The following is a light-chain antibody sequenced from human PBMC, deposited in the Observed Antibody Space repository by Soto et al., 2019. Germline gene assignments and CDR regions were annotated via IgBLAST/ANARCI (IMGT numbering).Light chain of an antibody. Sequence: QSALTQPASVSGSPGQSITISCTGTSSDVGGYNYVSWYQQHPGKAPKLMIYEVSKRPSGLSTRFSGSKSGNTASLTISGLQAEDEADYYCCSYTSSSTWVFGGGNKLTVL. V-gene: IGLV2-14*01. CDR3: CSYTSSSTWV. J-gene: IGLJ3*02. CDR2: EVS. CDR1: SSDVGGYNY.